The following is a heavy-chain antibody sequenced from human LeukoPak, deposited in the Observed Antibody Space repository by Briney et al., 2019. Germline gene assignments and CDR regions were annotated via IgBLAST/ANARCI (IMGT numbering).Heavy chain of an antibody. D-gene: IGHD5-12*01. CDR3: ARGSRGYSGYDLFDY. Sequence: ASVKVSCKASGHTFTSYYMHWVRQAPGQGLEWMGIINPSGGSTSYAQKFQGRVTMTRGTSTSTVYMELSSLRSEDTAVYYCARGSRGYSGYDLFDYWGQGTLVTVSS. J-gene: IGHJ4*02. CDR2: INPSGGST. CDR1: GHTFTSYY. V-gene: IGHV1-46*01.